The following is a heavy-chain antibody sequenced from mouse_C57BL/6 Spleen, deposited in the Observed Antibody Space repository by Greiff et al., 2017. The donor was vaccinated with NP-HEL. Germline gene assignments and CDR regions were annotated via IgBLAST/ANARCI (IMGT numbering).Heavy chain of an antibody. D-gene: IGHD2-4*01. J-gene: IGHJ4*01. CDR2: ISDGGSYT. Sequence: EVQLVESGGGLVKPGGSLKLSCAASGFTFSSYAMSWVRQTPEKRLEWVATISDGGSYTYYPDNVKGRFTISRDNAKNNLYLQMSHLKSEDTAMYYCARDPYDYDDAMDYWGQGTSVTVSS. V-gene: IGHV5-4*01. CDR3: ARDPYDYDDAMDY. CDR1: GFTFSSYA.